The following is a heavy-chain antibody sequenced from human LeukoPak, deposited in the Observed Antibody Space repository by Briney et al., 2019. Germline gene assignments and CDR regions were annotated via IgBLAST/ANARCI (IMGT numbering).Heavy chain of an antibody. V-gene: IGHV4-61*02. D-gene: IGHD5-24*01. CDR2: IYTSGTS. Sequence: SETLSLTCTVSGASISSDTYYWTWIRQPAGKGLEWNGRIYTSGTSNYNPSLKSRVTISVDTSRNHFSLKLTSVTAADTAVYYCARGPGGYRSPSFDYWGQGILVTVSS. CDR3: ARGPGGYRSPSFDY. CDR1: GASISSDTYY. J-gene: IGHJ4*02.